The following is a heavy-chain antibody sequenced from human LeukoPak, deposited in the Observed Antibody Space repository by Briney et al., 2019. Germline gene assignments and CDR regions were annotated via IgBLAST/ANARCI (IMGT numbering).Heavy chain of an antibody. Sequence: SETLSLTCTVSGGSISRYYWSWIRQPPGKGLEWIGYIYYSGSTNYNPSLKSRVTISVDTSKNQFSLKLSSVTAADTAVYYCARGPGEQRWLQLTAFDYWGQGTLVTVSS. CDR2: IYYSGST. D-gene: IGHD5-24*01. J-gene: IGHJ4*02. CDR1: GGSISRYY. V-gene: IGHV4-59*01. CDR3: ARGPGEQRWLQLTAFDY.